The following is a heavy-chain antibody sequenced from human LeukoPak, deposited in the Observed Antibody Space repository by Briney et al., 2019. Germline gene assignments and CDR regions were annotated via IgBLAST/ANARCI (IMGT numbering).Heavy chain of an antibody. D-gene: IGHD4-17*01. Sequence: GGSLRLSCAASGFTFSSYGMHWVRQAPGKGLEWVAFIRYDGSNKYYADSVQGRFTISRDNSKNMLYLQMNSLRAEDTAVYYCAKDPNGDYIGTFDVWGQGTMVTVSS. V-gene: IGHV3-30*02. CDR3: AKDPNGDYIGTFDV. CDR1: GFTFSSYG. J-gene: IGHJ3*01. CDR2: IRYDGSNK.